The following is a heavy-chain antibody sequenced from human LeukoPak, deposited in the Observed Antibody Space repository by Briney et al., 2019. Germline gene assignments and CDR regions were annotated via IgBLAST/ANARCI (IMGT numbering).Heavy chain of an antibody. Sequence: PSQTLSLTRTVSGGSISSGGYYWSWIRQPPGKGLEWIGYIYHSGSTYYNPSLKSRVTISVDRSKNQFSLKLSSVTAADTAVYYCAREVVVPAAIDYWGQGTLVTVSS. V-gene: IGHV4-30-2*01. CDR1: GGSISSGGYY. J-gene: IGHJ4*02. D-gene: IGHD2-2*01. CDR2: IYHSGST. CDR3: AREVVVPAAIDY.